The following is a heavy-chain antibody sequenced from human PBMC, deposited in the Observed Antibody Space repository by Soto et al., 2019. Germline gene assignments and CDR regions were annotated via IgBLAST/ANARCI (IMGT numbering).Heavy chain of an antibody. Sequence: QVQLVESGGGVVQPGRSLRLSCSASGFTLSSYSMHWVRQAPGQGLEWVGVISYDGNKKYYRDSVKGRFSISRDTSTNTVHLQMNSLRPEDTAVYYCARSVAVAGLDYWGQGSLVTVSS. D-gene: IGHD6-19*01. CDR2: ISYDGNKK. CDR1: GFTLSSYS. CDR3: ARSVAVAGLDY. V-gene: IGHV3-30-3*01. J-gene: IGHJ4*02.